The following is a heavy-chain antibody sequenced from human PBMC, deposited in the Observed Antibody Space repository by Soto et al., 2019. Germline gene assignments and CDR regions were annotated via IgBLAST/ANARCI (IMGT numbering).Heavy chain of an antibody. CDR2: MNAGNGNT. D-gene: IGHD6-13*01. CDR1: GYTFTSYA. V-gene: IGHV1-3*01. J-gene: IGHJ5*02. CDR3: ARVQGWIIAAAERSFDP. Sequence: ASVKVSCKASGYTFTSYAMHWVRQAPGQRLEWMGWMNAGNGNTKYSQKFQGRVTITRDTSASTAYMELSSLRSEDTAVYYGARVQGWIIAAAERSFDPWGQGTLVTVSS.